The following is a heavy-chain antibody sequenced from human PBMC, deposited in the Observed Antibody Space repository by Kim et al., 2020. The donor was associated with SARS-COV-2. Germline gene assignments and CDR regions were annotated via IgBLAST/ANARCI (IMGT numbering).Heavy chain of an antibody. V-gene: IGHV4-34*01. D-gene: IGHD2-21*01. J-gene: IGHJ6*02. Sequence: SLKSRVTISVDTSKNQFSLKLSSVTAADTAVYYCARDLAYYFRLYGMDVWGQGTTVTVSS. CDR3: ARDLAYYFRLYGMDV.